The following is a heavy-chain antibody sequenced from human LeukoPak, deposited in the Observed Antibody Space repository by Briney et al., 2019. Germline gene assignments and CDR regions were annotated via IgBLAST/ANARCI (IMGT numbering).Heavy chain of an antibody. CDR3: TRESSGSYYFDY. Sequence: GGSLRLSCAASGFTFSSYWMHWVRQAPGKGLVCVSRIKTDGRSTSYADSVKGRFTISRDNAKNTLYLQMNSLRAEDTAVYYCTRESSGSYYFDYWGQGTLVTVSS. CDR1: GFTFSSYW. CDR2: IKTDGRST. D-gene: IGHD1-26*01. J-gene: IGHJ4*02. V-gene: IGHV3-74*01.